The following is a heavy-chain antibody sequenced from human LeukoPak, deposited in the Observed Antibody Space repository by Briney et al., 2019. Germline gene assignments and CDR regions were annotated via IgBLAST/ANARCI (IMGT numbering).Heavy chain of an antibody. J-gene: IGHJ5*02. V-gene: IGHV1-46*01. CDR1: GYXFTNYY. D-gene: IGHD6-13*01. Sequence: GASVKVSCKASGYXFTNYYIHWVRQAPGQGHEWMGIINPSGGTTSYAQKFQGRLTMTRDTSTSTVYMELSSLRSEDTAVYYCAKDSAAPGTRGWFDPWGQGTLVTVSS. CDR3: AKDSAAPGTRGWFDP. CDR2: INPSGGTT.